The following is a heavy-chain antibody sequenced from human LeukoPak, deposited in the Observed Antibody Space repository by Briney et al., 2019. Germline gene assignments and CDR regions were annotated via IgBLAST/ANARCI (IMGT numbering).Heavy chain of an antibody. Sequence: GGSLRLSCAASGFTFSSYSMNWVRQAPGKGLEWVSSISSSSSYIYYADSVKGRFTISRDNAKNSLYLQMNSLRAEDTAVYYCASASDYYYYYMDVWGKGTTVTVPS. CDR1: GFTFSSYS. J-gene: IGHJ6*03. CDR3: ASASDYYYYYMDV. V-gene: IGHV3-21*01. CDR2: ISSSSSYI.